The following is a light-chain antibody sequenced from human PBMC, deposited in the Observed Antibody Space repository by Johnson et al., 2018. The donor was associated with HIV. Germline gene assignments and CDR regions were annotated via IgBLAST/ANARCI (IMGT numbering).Light chain of an antibody. V-gene: IGLV1-51*02. CDR3: GTWDSSLSAYV. Sequence: HSVLTQPPSVSAAPGQKVTISCSGRTSTLGNNYVSWYQVLPGTAPKLLIYENNKRPSGIPDRFSGSKSGTSATLAITGLQTGDEADYYCGTWDSSLSAYVFGTGTKVTVL. CDR2: ENN. CDR1: TSTLGNNY. J-gene: IGLJ1*01.